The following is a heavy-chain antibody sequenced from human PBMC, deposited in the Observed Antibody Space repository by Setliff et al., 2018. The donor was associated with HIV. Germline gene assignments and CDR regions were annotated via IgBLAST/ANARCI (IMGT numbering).Heavy chain of an antibody. Sequence: GESLKISCAASGFTFDDHTMNWVRQVPGKGLEWLCLISWDGSSTFYADSVKGRFTISRDNSKESLYLQMDRLTTADTGLYYCAKLLGNGGNSDPFDIWGQGTSVTVSS. CDR3: AKLLGNGGNSDPFDI. CDR2: ISWDGSST. J-gene: IGHJ3*02. CDR1: GFTFDDHT. D-gene: IGHD2-21*01. V-gene: IGHV3-43*01.